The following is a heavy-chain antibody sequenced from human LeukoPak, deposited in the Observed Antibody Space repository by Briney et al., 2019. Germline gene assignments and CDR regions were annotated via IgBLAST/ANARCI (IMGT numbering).Heavy chain of an antibody. Sequence: SETLSLTCAVSGGSINSGGYSWSWIRQPPGKGLEWIGYIYHSGSTYYSPSLKSRVTISLDRPKNQFSLKLSSVTAADTAVYYCARDSSGWYDHWGQGTLVTVSS. D-gene: IGHD6-19*01. CDR3: ARDSSGWYDH. V-gene: IGHV4-30-2*01. CDR2: IYHSGST. CDR1: GGSINSGGYS. J-gene: IGHJ5*02.